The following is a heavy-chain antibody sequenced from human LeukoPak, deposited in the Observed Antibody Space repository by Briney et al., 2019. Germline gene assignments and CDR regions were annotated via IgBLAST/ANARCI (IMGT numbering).Heavy chain of an antibody. CDR3: AKDRLLGDSYYDNSGYGLDY. D-gene: IGHD3-22*01. CDR1: GFTFSSYG. V-gene: IGHV3-30*18. CDR2: VSYDGSNK. Sequence: GGSLRLSCAASGFTFSSYGMHWVRQAPGKGLEWVAVVSYDGSNKYYADSVKGRFTISRDNSKNTLYLQMNSLRTEDAAVYYCAKDRLLGDSYYDNSGYGLDYWGQGTPVTVSS. J-gene: IGHJ4*02.